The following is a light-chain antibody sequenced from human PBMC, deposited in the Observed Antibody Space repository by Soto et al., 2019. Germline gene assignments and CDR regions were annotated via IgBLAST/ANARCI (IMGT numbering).Light chain of an antibody. J-gene: IGKJ5*01. CDR1: QGISNF. V-gene: IGKV1-9*01. CDR3: QQLNFFPIT. Sequence: DIQLTQSPSFLSASAGDRVTNTCRASQGISNFLAWYQQKPGRAPKLLIYATSTLQSGVPSRFSGSGSGTEFTLTISSLQPEDFATYYCQQLNFFPITFGQGTRLEI. CDR2: ATS.